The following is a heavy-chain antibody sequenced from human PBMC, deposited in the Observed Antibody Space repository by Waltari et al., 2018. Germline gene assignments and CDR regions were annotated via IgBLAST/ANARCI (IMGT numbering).Heavy chain of an antibody. V-gene: IGHV1-3*01. J-gene: IGHJ4*02. CDR1: GYPFTSYA. CDR3: ARGADYGDYTSDY. CDR2: INAGNGNT. Sequence: QVQLVQSGAEVNKPGASVQVSCQASGYPFTSYALHWVREAPGQRLEWMGWINAGNGNTKYSQKFQGRVTITRDTSASTAYMELSSLRSEDTAVYYCARGADYGDYTSDYWGQGTLVTVSS. D-gene: IGHD4-17*01.